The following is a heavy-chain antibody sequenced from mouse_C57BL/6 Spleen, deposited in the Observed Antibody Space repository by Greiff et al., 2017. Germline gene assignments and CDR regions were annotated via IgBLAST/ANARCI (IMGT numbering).Heavy chain of an antibody. V-gene: IGHV1-15*01. CDR2: IDPETGGT. J-gene: IGHJ4*01. Sequence: QVQLQQSGAELVRPGASVTLSCKASGYTFTDYEMHWVKQTPVHGLEWIGAIDPETGGTAYNQKFKGKAILTADKSSSTAYMELRSLTSEDSAVYFCGRWSDGSLYYAMDYWGQGTSVTVSS. CDR1: GYTFTDYE. CDR3: GRWSDGSLYYAMDY. D-gene: IGHD1-1*01.